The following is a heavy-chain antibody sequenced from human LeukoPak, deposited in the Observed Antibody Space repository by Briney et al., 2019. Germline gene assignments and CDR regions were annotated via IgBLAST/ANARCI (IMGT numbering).Heavy chain of an antibody. D-gene: IGHD3-16*02. V-gene: IGHV4-34*01. Sequence: GXXXXXEINHSGSTNYNPSLKSRVTISVDTSKNQFSLKLSSVTAADTAVYYCARAHMYYDYIWGSYRRYYFDYWGQGTLVTVSS. J-gene: IGHJ4*02. CDR2: INHSGST. CDR3: ARAHMYYDYIWGSYRRYYFDY.